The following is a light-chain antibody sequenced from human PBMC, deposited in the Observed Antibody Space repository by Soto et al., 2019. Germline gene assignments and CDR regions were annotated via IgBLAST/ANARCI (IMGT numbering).Light chain of an antibody. CDR1: ISDVGSYKY. CDR3: CSYAGSSTPYV. Sequence: QSLRTLPACGSGSPGQSITISCTGTISDVGSYKYVSWYQQYPGKAPKLMIYEGSKRPSGVSNRFSGSKYGNTASLTITGLQAEEEADYYCCSYAGSSTPYVFGSGTKVTVL. J-gene: IGLJ1*01. CDR2: EGS. V-gene: IGLV2-23*01.